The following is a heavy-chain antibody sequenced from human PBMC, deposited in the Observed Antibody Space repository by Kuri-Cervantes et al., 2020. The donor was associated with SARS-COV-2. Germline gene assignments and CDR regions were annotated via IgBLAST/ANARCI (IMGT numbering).Heavy chain of an antibody. J-gene: IGHJ4*02. V-gene: IGHV4-34*01. CDR1: GGSFSGCY. D-gene: IGHD6-6*01. CDR3: AREVSSEQLVAFDY. Sequence: SQTLSLTCAVYGGSFSGCYWSWIRQPPGKGLEWIGEVNHSGSTNYNPSLKSRVTISVDTPKNQFSLKLSSVTAADTAVYYCAREVSSEQLVAFDYWGQGTLVTVSS. CDR2: VNHSGST.